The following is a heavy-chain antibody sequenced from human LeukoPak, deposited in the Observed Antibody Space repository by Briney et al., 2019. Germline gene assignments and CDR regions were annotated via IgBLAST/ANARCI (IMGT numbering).Heavy chain of an antibody. Sequence: GGSLRLSCAASGFTVSSNYMSWVRQAPGKGLEWVSVIYSGGGTYYADSVKGRFTISRDNSKNTLYLQMNSLRAEDTAVYYCARGNYYYYYMDVWGKGTTVTISS. J-gene: IGHJ6*03. V-gene: IGHV3-66*01. D-gene: IGHD6-13*01. CDR2: IYSGGGT. CDR3: ARGNYYYYYMDV. CDR1: GFTVSSNY.